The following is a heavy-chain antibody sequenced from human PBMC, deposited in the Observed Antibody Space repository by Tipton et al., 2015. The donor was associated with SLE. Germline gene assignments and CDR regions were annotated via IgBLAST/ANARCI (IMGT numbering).Heavy chain of an antibody. CDR3: AKGQSLVQGVIVTPHYDMDV. J-gene: IGHJ6*02. CDR2: VHAGGNT. CDR1: GFTVRSNY. D-gene: IGHD3-10*01. Sequence: SLTLSCAASGFTVRSNYMTWLRQAPEKGLEWVSIVHAGGNTDYADSVKGRFTISRDNSKNILYLQMNSLRAEDTAVYYCAKGQSLVQGVIVTPHYDMDVWGQGTTVTVSS. V-gene: IGHV3-53*05.